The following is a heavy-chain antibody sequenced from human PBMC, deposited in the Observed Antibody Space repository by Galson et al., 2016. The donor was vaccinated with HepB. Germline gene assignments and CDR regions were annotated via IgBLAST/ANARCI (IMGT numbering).Heavy chain of an antibody. CDR1: GFTVSNNY. CDR3: ARLDVVRGRDY. Sequence: SLRLSCAVSGFTVSNNYMSWVRQAPGKGLEWVSVIYSGGGTYYADSVKGRFTISRDNSKNTVYLQMNSLRAEDTAVYYCARLDVVRGRDYWGQGTLVTVSS. CDR2: IYSGGGT. D-gene: IGHD3/OR15-3a*01. J-gene: IGHJ4*02. V-gene: IGHV3-53*01.